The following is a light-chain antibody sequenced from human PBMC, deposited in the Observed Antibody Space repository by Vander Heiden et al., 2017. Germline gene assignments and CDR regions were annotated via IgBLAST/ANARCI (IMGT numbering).Light chain of an antibody. J-gene: IGKJ2*01. CDR3: QQCYSNPYT. CDR1: QSISSY. CDR2: GAS. Sequence: DIQLTQSPSSLSASVGDRVTITCRASQSISSYLNWYQQKPGKAPKLLIYGASSMHSGVPSRFSGSGYGTDFTLTITSLQPEDFATYFCQQCYSNPYTFGQGTRLEIK. V-gene: IGKV1-39*01.